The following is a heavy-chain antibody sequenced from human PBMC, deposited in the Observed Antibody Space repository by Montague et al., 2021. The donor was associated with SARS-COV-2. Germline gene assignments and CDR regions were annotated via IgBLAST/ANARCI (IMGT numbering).Heavy chain of an antibody. CDR2: IQPDESEP. CDR1: GFTFSHIL. Sequence: SLRLSCAASGFTFSHILMSLFRPAPGKWLELVAHIQPDESEPNYVDSVKGRFSISRDNAKNSLSLQMDNLRAEDTAIYYCAKNGGAHGLDVWGQGTSVSVSS. J-gene: IGHJ6*02. D-gene: IGHD4-23*01. CDR3: AKNGGAHGLDV. V-gene: IGHV3-7*01.